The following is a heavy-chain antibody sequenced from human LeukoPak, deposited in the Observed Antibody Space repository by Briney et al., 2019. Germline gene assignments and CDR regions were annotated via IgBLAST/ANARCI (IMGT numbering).Heavy chain of an antibody. D-gene: IGHD2-15*01. J-gene: IGHJ2*01. CDR2: IHSTGNT. V-gene: IGHV4-34*11. CDR1: GGSFSGYY. Sequence: SETLSLTCAVYGGSFSGYYWSWIRQPPGKGPELIGYIHSTGNTGYNPSLKSRVTISVDTSKNQFSLGLRSVTTADTAVYYCARGGWSIDFWGRGTLVTVSS. CDR3: ARGGWSIDF.